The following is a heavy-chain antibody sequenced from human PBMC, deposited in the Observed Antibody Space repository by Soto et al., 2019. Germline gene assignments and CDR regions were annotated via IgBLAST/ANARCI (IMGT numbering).Heavy chain of an antibody. CDR1: GFTFSSYA. CDR3: AKDSEVSRQWLVYYTPNAFDI. Sequence: GGSLRLSCAASGFTFSSYAMSWVRQAPGKGLEWVSAISGSGGSTYYADSVKGRFTISRDNSKNTLYLQMNSLRAEDTAVYYCAKDSEVSRQWLVYYTPNAFDIWGQGTMVTVSS. CDR2: ISGSGGST. J-gene: IGHJ3*02. D-gene: IGHD6-19*01. V-gene: IGHV3-23*01.